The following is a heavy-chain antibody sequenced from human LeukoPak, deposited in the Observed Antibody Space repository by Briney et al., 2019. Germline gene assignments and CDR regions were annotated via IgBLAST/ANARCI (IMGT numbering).Heavy chain of an antibody. J-gene: IGHJ4*02. CDR2: VIPFLGIT. D-gene: IGHD4-17*01. V-gene: IGHV1-69*02. CDR1: GGTFSSYT. Sequence: ASVKVSCKASGGTFSSYTITWVRQAPGQGLEWMGRVIPFLGITNYAQKFQGRVTITADKYTSTAYMELSSLRSEDTAIYYCAAGDGNYGDYINYWGQGTLVTVSS. CDR3: AAGDGNYGDYINY.